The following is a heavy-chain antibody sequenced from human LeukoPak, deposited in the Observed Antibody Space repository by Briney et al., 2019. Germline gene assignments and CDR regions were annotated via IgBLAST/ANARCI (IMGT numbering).Heavy chain of an antibody. CDR2: INPNSGGT. J-gene: IGHJ4*02. CDR3: AREGGYNYRYYFDY. CDR1: GYTFTGYY. Sequence: ASVKVSCKASGYTFTGYYMHWVRQAPGQGLEWMGWINPNSGGTNYAQKFQGRVTMTRDTSISTAYMELSRLRSDDTAVYYCAREGGYNYRYYFDYWGQGTLVTVSS. D-gene: IGHD5-24*01. V-gene: IGHV1-2*02.